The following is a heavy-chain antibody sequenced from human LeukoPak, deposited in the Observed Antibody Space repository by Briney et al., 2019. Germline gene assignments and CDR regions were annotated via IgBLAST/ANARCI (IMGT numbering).Heavy chain of an antibody. Sequence: SETLSLTCTVSGGSISSYYWSWIRQPPGKGLEWIGYIYYSGSTNYNPSLKSRVTISVDTSKNQFSLKLSSVTAADTAVYYCAVLSGYSYGLYYWGQGTLVTVSS. CDR3: AVLSGYSYGLYY. CDR1: GGSISSYY. D-gene: IGHD5-18*01. CDR2: IYYSGST. V-gene: IGHV4-59*01. J-gene: IGHJ4*02.